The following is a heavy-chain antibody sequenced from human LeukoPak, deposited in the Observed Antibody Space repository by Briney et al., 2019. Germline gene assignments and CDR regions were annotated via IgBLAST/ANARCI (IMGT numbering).Heavy chain of an antibody. V-gene: IGHV4-39*01. CDR1: GGSVSSSSYY. D-gene: IGHD2-15*01. CDR3: ARGTISGLGPYNWFDP. J-gene: IGHJ5*02. Sequence: PSETLSLTCTVSGGSVSSSSYYWGWIRQPPGKGLEWIGNIYNSGSTYYKPSLKSRVTISVDTSKNQFSLKLTSVTAADTAVYYCARGTISGLGPYNWFDPWGQGTLVTASS. CDR2: IYNSGST.